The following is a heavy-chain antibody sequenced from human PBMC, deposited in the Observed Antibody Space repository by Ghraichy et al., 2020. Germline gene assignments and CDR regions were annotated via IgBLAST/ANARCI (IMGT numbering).Heavy chain of an antibody. CDR1: GFTVSSNY. J-gene: IGHJ3*02. D-gene: IGHD3-10*01. V-gene: IGHV3-66*02. CDR3: ARDRWFGEPQYAFDI. CDR2: IYSGGST. Sequence: GGSLRLSCAASGFTVSSNYMSWVRQAPGKGLEWVSVIYSGGSTYYADSVKGRFTISRDNSKNTLYLQMNSLRAEDTAVYYCARDRWFGEPQYAFDIWGQGAMVTVSS.